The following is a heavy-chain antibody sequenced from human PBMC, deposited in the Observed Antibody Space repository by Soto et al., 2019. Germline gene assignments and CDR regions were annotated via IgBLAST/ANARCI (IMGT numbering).Heavy chain of an antibody. CDR3: ARDQCEGCYYYYGMDV. V-gene: IGHV3-23*01. J-gene: IGHJ6*02. CDR1: EFTFSNYA. CDR2: ISYGGGTT. Sequence: PGGSLRLSCAASEFTFSNYAMSWVRQAPGKGLEWVSAISYGGGTTYYADSVKGRFTISRDNSKNTLYLQMNSLRDEDTAVYYCARDQCEGCYYYYGMDVWGQGTTVTRLL.